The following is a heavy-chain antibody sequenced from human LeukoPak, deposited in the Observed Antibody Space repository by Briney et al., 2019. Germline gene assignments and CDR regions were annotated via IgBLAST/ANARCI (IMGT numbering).Heavy chain of an antibody. CDR1: GGSISSGSYY. V-gene: IGHV4-61*02. Sequence: SSETLSLTCTVSGGSISSGSYYWSWIRQPAGKGLEWIGRIYTSGSTNYNPSLKSRVTISVDTSKNQFSLKLSSVTAADTAVYYCARARRRGWYNWNLNPYYYYYYMDVWGKGTTVTVSS. CDR2: IYTSGST. D-gene: IGHD1-7*01. J-gene: IGHJ6*03. CDR3: ARARRRGWYNWNLNPYYYYYYMDV.